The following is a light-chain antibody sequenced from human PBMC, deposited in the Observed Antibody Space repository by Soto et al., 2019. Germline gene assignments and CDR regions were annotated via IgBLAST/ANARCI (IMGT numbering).Light chain of an antibody. CDR3: QQYYDAPQT. CDR2: WAS. J-gene: IGKJ1*01. CDR1: QSILYSSNNKNY. V-gene: IGKV4-1*01. Sequence: DIEMTQSPDSLAVSLGERATINCKSSQSILYSSNNKNYLAWYQQKPGQPPKLLIYWASARESGVPDRFSGSGSGTDFTLTISSLQAGDVAVYYCQQYYDAPQTFGQGTKVEIK.